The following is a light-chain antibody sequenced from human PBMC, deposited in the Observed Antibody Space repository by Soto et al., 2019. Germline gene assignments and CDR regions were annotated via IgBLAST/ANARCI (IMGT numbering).Light chain of an antibody. Sequence: DIQLTQSPSTLSASVGDRVTITCRASQDINGWLAWYRQKPGKAPNLLIYEASTLHSGVPSRFSGSGSGTDLTLTISSLQPDDSATYYCQQYNSDPYTFGQGTKVDIK. CDR3: QQYNSDPYT. CDR2: EAS. J-gene: IGKJ2*01. CDR1: QDINGW. V-gene: IGKV1-5*03.